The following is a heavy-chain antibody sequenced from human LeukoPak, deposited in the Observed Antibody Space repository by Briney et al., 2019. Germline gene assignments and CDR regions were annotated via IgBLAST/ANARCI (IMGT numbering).Heavy chain of an antibody. CDR1: GYTFTNYY. Sequence: ASVTVSCKASGYTFTNYYMHWVRQAPRQGLEWMGVINASGGSTSYAQKFQGRVTMTRDTSTSTVYMELGSVRSEDTAVYYCARATGFDLWGRGTLVTVSS. CDR3: ARATGFDL. V-gene: IGHV1-46*01. CDR2: INASGGST. J-gene: IGHJ2*01. D-gene: IGHD4-11*01.